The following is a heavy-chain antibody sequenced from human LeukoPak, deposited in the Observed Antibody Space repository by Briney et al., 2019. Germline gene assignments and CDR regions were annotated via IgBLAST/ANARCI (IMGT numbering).Heavy chain of an antibody. J-gene: IGHJ6*03. CDR2: ISAYNGNT. Sequence: ASVTVSCKASGYTFTSYGISWVRQAPGQGLEWMGWISAYNGNTNYAQKLQGRVTMTTDTSTSTAYMELRSLRSDDTAVYYCARAYYYDSSGYSAIWYYYYYMDVWGKGTTVTVS. CDR1: GYTFTSYG. CDR3: ARAYYYDSSGYSAIWYYYYYMDV. V-gene: IGHV1-18*01. D-gene: IGHD3-22*01.